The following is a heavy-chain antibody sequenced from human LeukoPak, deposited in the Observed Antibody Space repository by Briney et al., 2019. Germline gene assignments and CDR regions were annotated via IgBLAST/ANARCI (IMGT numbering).Heavy chain of an antibody. V-gene: IGHV1-18*01. J-gene: IGHJ3*02. CDR1: GYTFTSCG. Sequence: ASVKVSCTGFGYTFTSCGISWVRQVPGEGLEWMGWISTYDDGTSSAPNFQGRVTLTKDTSTNTVYTELTNLRSDDSAIYYCARDFLRSFSGVFVDIFDIWGQGTMVTVSS. CDR2: ISTYDDGT. D-gene: IGHD3-10*01. CDR3: ARDFLRSFSGVFVDIFDI.